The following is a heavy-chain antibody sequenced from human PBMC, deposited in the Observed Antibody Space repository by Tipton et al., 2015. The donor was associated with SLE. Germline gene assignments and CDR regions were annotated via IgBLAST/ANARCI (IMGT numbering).Heavy chain of an antibody. J-gene: IGHJ4*02. D-gene: IGHD5-18*01. CDR3: ARDGRGYSYGFDY. CDR2: IYYSGST. V-gene: IGHV4-59*11. Sequence: TLSLICTVSGGSISSHYWSWIRQPPGKGLEWIGYIYYSGSTYYNPSLKSRVTISEDTSKNQFSLKLSSVTAADTAVYYCARDGRGYSYGFDYWGQGTLVTVSS. CDR1: GGSISSHY.